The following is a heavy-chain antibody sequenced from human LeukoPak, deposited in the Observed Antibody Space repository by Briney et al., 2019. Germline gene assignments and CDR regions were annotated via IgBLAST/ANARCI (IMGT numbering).Heavy chain of an antibody. CDR2: IYYSGST. D-gene: IGHD6-13*01. Sequence: SETLSLTCTVSGGSISSYYWSWIRQPPGKGLEWIGYIYYSGSTNYNPSLKSRVTISVDTSKNQFSLKLSSVTAADTAVYYCARDGEVLSSSWFWFDPWGQGTLVTVSS. J-gene: IGHJ5*02. CDR1: GGSISSYY. CDR3: ARDGEVLSSSWFWFDP. V-gene: IGHV4-59*12.